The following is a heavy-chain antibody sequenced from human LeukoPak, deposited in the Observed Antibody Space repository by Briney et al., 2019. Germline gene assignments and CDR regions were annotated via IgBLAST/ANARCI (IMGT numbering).Heavy chain of an antibody. CDR3: ATNFLYYYGSGSSYYYMDV. J-gene: IGHJ6*03. Sequence: GGSLRLSCAASGFTFSDYYMSWIRQAPGKGLEWVSYISSSGSTIYYADSVKGRFTISRDSAKNSLYLQMNSLRAEDTAVYYCATNFLYYYGSGSSYYYMDVWGKGTTVTVSS. CDR2: ISSSGSTI. CDR1: GFTFSDYY. D-gene: IGHD3-10*01. V-gene: IGHV3-11*04.